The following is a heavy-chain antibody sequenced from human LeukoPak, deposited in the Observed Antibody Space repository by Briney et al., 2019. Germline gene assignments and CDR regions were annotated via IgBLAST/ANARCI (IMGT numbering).Heavy chain of an antibody. CDR3: ARAQRGVIHYYYYMDV. Sequence: PSETLSLTCTVSGGSISSYYWSWIRQPPGKGLEWIGYIYYSGSTNYNPSLKSRVTISVDTSKNQFSLKLSSVTAADTAVYYCARAQRGVIHYYYYMDVWGKGTTVTISS. D-gene: IGHD3-10*01. J-gene: IGHJ6*03. CDR2: IYYSGST. CDR1: GGSISSYY. V-gene: IGHV4-59*01.